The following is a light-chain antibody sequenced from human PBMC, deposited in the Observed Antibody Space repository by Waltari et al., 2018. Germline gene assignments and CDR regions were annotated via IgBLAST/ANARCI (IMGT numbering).Light chain of an antibody. CDR3: SSSTSTSTLA. CDR1: SSDVGGYNY. Sequence: QSALTKPASVSGSPGQSSTISCTGTSSDVGGYNYVSWYQKHPGKAPKLMIYDVINRPSGVSNRFSDSKSGNTSSLTISGLQAEDEADYYCSSSTSTSTLAFGGGTKLTVL. V-gene: IGLV2-14*03. J-gene: IGLJ2*01. CDR2: DVI.